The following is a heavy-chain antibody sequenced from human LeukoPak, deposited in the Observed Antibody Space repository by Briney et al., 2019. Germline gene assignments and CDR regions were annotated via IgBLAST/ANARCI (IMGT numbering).Heavy chain of an antibody. D-gene: IGHD3-3*01. V-gene: IGHV3-43D*03. CDR3: AKVAESLRFLEWLLTYMDV. J-gene: IGHJ6*03. CDR1: GFTFDDYA. CDR2: ISWDGGST. Sequence: PGGSLRLSCAASGFTFDDYAMHWVREAPGKGLEWVSLISWDGGSTYYADSVKGRFTISRDNSKNSLYLQMNSLRAEDTALYYCAKVAESLRFLEWLLTYMDVWGKGTTVTVSS.